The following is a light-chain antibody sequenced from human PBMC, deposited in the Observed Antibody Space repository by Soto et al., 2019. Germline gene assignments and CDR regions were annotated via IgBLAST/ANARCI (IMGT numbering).Light chain of an antibody. CDR1: QSVSSSY. CDR2: GAS. CDR3: QQYGRSVFT. J-gene: IGKJ3*01. V-gene: IGKV3-20*01. Sequence: EIVLTQSPGTLSLSPGERATLSCRASQSVSSSYLAWYQQKPGQAPRLLIYGASRRATGIPDRFSGSGSGTDFTLTIGRLEAEDFAVYYCQQYGRSVFTFGHGTTVDIK.